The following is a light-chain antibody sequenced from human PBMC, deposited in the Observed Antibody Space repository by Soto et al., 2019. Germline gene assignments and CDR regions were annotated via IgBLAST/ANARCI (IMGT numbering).Light chain of an antibody. CDR3: CSYAGSYTWV. V-gene: IGLV2-11*01. CDR2: DVS. J-gene: IGLJ3*02. Sequence: QSVLTQPRSVSGSPGQSVTISCTGTSSDVGDYDYVSWYQHHPGKAPKFMLYDVSKRPSGVPDRFSGSKSGNTASLTISGLQAEDEADYYCCSYAGSYTWVFGGGTKLTVL. CDR1: SSDVGDYDY.